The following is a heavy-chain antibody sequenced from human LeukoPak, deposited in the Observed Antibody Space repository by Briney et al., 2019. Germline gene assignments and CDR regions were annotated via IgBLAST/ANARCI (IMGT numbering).Heavy chain of an antibody. Sequence: PSETLSLTCTVCGGSISSYYWIWLRQPPGKGLEWIGYIYYSGTTNYNTSLKSRVTISVDTSKKQFSLKLSSVTAADTAVYYCARGVYIAAAQYGYWGQGTLVTVSS. CDR2: IYYSGTT. CDR3: ARGVYIAAAQYGY. CDR1: GGSISSYY. J-gene: IGHJ4*02. V-gene: IGHV4-59*01. D-gene: IGHD6-13*01.